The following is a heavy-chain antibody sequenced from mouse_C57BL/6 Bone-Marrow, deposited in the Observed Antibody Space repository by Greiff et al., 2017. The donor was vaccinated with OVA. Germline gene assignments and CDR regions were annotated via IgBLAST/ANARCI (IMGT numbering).Heavy chain of an antibody. CDR2: IAPSDSYI. D-gene: IGHD1-1*01. CDR1: GYTFTNYW. V-gene: IGHV1-59*01. Sequence: VQLQESGAELVRPGTSVKLSCKASGYTFTNYWMHWVKQRPGQGLEWIGVIAPSDSYINYNQKFKGRATLTVDTPSSTAYMHLSSLTSEDSAVYYCAHYGSRLYLHYWGQGTSLTVSS. J-gene: IGHJ2*02. CDR3: AHYGSRLYLHY.